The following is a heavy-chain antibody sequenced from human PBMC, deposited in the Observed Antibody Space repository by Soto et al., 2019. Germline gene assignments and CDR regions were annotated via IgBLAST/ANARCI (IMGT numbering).Heavy chain of an antibody. V-gene: IGHV4-4*02. J-gene: IGHJ4*02. CDR1: GGSISSSNW. CDR2: IYHSGST. CDR3: ARDRGSSWSLRRGFFDY. D-gene: IGHD6-13*01. Sequence: QVQLQESGPGLVKPSGTLSLTCAVSGGSISSSNWWSWVRQPPGKGLEWIGEIYHSGSTNYNPSLKSRVTISVDKSKNQFSLKLSSVTAADTAVYYCARDRGSSWSLRRGFFDYWGQGTLVTVSS.